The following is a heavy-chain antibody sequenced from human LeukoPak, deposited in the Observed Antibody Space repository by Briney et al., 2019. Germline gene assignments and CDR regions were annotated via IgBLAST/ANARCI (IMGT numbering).Heavy chain of an antibody. D-gene: IGHD3/OR15-3a*01. CDR2: IIPILGIA. Sequence: SVKVSCKASGGTFSSYTISWVRQAPGQGLEWMGRIIPILGIANYAQKFQGRVTITADKSTSTAYMELSSLRSEDTAVYYCARDPVGPCNWFDPWGQGTLVTVSS. V-gene: IGHV1-69*04. CDR1: GGTFSSYT. J-gene: IGHJ5*02. CDR3: ARDPVGPCNWFDP.